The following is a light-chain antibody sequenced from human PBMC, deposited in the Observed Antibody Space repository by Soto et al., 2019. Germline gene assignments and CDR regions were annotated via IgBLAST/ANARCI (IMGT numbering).Light chain of an antibody. J-gene: IGKJ1*01. Sequence: EVVLTQSPGTLSLSPGERATLSCRASQSVSNWLAWYQQKPGQAPRLLIYDASSRATGIPDRFSGSGSGTDFTLTISRLEPEDFAMYYCQQYGSSPRTFGQGTKVEIK. V-gene: IGKV3-20*01. CDR3: QQYGSSPRT. CDR1: QSVSNW. CDR2: DAS.